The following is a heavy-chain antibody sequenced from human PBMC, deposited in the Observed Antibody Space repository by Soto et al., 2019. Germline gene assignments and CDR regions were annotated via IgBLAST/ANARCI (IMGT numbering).Heavy chain of an antibody. Sequence: SETLSLPCTVSGGSVSGGNHYWSWIRQPPGKGLEWIGYIYDSGSNNYNPSLKSRVTISEDTSKNQFSLKLRSVTAAHTAVYYCAKYNSIREGGWFDPWGQGTLVTVSS. J-gene: IGHJ5*02. CDR1: GGSVSGGNHY. D-gene: IGHD3-22*01. CDR3: AKYNSIREGGWFDP. CDR2: IYDSGSN. V-gene: IGHV4-61*01.